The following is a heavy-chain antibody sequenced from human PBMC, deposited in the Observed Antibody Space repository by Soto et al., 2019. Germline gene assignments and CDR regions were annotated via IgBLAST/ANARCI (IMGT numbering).Heavy chain of an antibody. D-gene: IGHD2-15*01. CDR3: ARRRSGYCSGGSCYPPDAFDI. CDR2: INAGNGNT. CDR1: GYTFTSYA. V-gene: IGHV1-3*01. J-gene: IGHJ3*02. Sequence: GASVKVSCKASGYTFTSYAMHWVRQAPGQRLEWMGWINAGNGNTKYSQKFQGRVTITRDTSASTAYMELSSLRSEDTAVYYCARRRSGYCSGGSCYPPDAFDIWGQVTMVTVSS.